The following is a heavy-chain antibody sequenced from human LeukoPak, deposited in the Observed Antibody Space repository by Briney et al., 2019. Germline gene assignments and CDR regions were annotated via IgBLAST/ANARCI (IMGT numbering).Heavy chain of an antibody. CDR3: AKDYLPLLYGDYELYAADY. J-gene: IGHJ4*02. CDR2: INHSGST. CDR1: GGSFSGYY. D-gene: IGHD4-17*01. Sequence: SETLSLTCAVYGGSFSGYYWSWIRQPPGKGLEWIGEINHSGSTNYNPSFKSRVTISVDASKNQFSLKLSSVTAADTAVYYCAKDYLPLLYGDYELYAADYWGQGALVTVSS. V-gene: IGHV4-34*01.